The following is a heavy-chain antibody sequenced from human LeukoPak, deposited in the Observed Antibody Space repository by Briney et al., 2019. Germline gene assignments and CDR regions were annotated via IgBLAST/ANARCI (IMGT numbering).Heavy chain of an antibody. CDR3: AKDMTHYYDSSGYFLTHFDY. CDR1: GFTFSNYG. Sequence: GGSLRPPCAPSGFTFSNYGMHWVRQAPGKGLEWVAFIPYDGTNKYYADSVKGRFTISRDNAKNSLYLQMNSLRAEDTALYYCAKDMTHYYDSSGYFLTHFDYWGQGTLVTVSS. D-gene: IGHD3-22*01. V-gene: IGHV3-30*02. J-gene: IGHJ4*02. CDR2: IPYDGTNK.